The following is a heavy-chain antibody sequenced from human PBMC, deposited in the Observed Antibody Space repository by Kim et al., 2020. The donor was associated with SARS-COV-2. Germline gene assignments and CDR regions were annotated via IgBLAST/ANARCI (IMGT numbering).Heavy chain of an antibody. J-gene: IGHJ4*02. V-gene: IGHV3-74*01. D-gene: IGHD3-22*01. Sequence: GRFTISRDNAKNTLYLQMNSRRAEDTAVYYCARAHSLYNYYDSSGYPNDYWGQGTLVTVSS. CDR3: ARAHSLYNYYDSSGYPNDY.